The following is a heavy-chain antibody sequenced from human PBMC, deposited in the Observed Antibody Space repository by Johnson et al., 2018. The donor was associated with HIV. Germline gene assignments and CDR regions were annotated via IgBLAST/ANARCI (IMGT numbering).Heavy chain of an antibody. CDR2: IKSNTDGGTT. V-gene: IGHV3-15*01. CDR1: GFTFSNAW. CDR3: AKPLGGRDTAMVAIGFDI. D-gene: IGHD5-18*01. J-gene: IGHJ3*02. Sequence: EVQLVESGGGLVKPGGSLRLSCAASGFTFSNAWMSWVRQAPGKGLEWVGRIKSNTDGGTTDYAVPVKGRCTISRDNARNSLHLQMNSLRAEDTAVYYCAKPLGGRDTAMVAIGFDIWGQGTMLTVSS.